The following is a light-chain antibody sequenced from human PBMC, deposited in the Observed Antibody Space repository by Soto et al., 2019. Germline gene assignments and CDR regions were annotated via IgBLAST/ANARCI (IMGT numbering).Light chain of an antibody. CDR1: QSISSY. Sequence: DIQMTQSPSSLSASVGDRVTITFRASQSISSYLNWYQQKPGKAPKLLIYAAFSLQSGVPSRFSGSGSGTDFTLTISSLQPEDFATYYCQQSYSTPPITFGQGTRLEIK. CDR2: AAF. J-gene: IGKJ5*01. CDR3: QQSYSTPPIT. V-gene: IGKV1-39*01.